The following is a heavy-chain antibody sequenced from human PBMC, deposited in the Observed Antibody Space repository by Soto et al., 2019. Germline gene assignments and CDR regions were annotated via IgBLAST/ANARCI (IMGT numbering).Heavy chain of an antibody. CDR3: ARVVGALGHGFDP. V-gene: IGHV1-18*01. J-gene: IGHJ5*02. Sequence: QVQLVQSGAEVKKPGASVKVSCKASGYTFTSYGISWVRQAPGQGLEWMGRISAYNGNTNYAQKLQGRVTMTTDTSMSTAYMELRSLGSDDTAVYYCARVVGALGHGFDPWGQGTLVTVSS. CDR2: ISAYNGNT. D-gene: IGHD1-26*01. CDR1: GYTFTSYG.